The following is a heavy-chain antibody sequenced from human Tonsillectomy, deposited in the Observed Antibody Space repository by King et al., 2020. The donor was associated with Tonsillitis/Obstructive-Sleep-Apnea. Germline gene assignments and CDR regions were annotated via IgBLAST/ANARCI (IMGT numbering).Heavy chain of an antibody. CDR3: ASNLYFFDSSGYYDPYH. V-gene: IGHV3-11*06. D-gene: IGHD3-22*01. J-gene: IGHJ5*02. CDR1: GFTFSDYY. CDR2: ISSSSSYT. Sequence: VQLVESGGGLVKPGGSLRLSCAASGFTFSDYYMSWIRQAPGKGLEWVSYISSSSSYTNYADSVKGRFTISRDNAKNSLYLQMNSLRAEDTAVYYCASNLYFFDSSGYYDPYHCGQGTLVTVSS.